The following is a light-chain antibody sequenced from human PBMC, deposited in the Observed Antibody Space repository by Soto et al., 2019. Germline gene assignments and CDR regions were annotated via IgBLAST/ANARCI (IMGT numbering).Light chain of an antibody. J-gene: IGKJ5*01. Sequence: SPGTLSLSPGERATRSCRASQSVSSSYLAWYQQKPGQAPRLLIYGASSRATGTPDRFSGSGSGTDFTLTISRLEPEDFAVYYCQQYGSSITFGQGTRLEIK. CDR3: QQYGSSIT. CDR1: QSVSSSY. V-gene: IGKV3-20*01. CDR2: GAS.